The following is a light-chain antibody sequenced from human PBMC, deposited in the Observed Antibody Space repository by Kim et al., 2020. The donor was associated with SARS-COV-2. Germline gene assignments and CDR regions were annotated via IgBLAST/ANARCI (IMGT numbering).Light chain of an antibody. CDR1: KLGDKY. Sequence: SYELTQPPSVSVSPGQTDSITCSGDKLGDKYVCWYQQKAGQSPVLVIYQDTKRPSGIPERFSGSYSGNTATLTISGTQSMDEADYYCQVWDRSTGVFGTGTKVTVL. V-gene: IGLV3-1*01. J-gene: IGLJ1*01. CDR3: QVWDRSTGV. CDR2: QDT.